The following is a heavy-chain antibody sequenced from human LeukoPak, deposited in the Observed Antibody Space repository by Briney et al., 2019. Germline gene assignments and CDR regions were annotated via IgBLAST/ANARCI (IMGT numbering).Heavy chain of an antibody. V-gene: IGHV4-39*01. CDR3: ARGYYGDYPADFDY. CDR1: GGSISSSSYY. CDR2: IYYSGST. J-gene: IGHJ4*02. Sequence: SETLSLTCTVSGGSISSSSYYWGWIRQPPGKGLEWIGSIYYSGSTYYNPSLKSRVTISVDTSKNQFSLRLSSVTAADTAVYYCARGYYGDYPADFDYWGQGTLVTVSS. D-gene: IGHD4-17*01.